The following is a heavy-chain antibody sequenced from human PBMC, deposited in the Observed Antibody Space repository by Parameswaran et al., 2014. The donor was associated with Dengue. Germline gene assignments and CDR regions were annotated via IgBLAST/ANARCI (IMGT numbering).Heavy chain of an antibody. Sequence: VRQAPGKGLEWIGYIYYSGSTYYNPSLKSRVTISVDTSKNQFSLKLSSVTAADTAVYYCARDVGPLSLNYELVAYGMDVWGQGTTVTVSS. CDR2: IYYSGST. J-gene: IGHJ6*02. CDR3: ARDVGPLSLNYELVAYGMDV. D-gene: IGHD6-13*01. V-gene: IGHV4-31*02.